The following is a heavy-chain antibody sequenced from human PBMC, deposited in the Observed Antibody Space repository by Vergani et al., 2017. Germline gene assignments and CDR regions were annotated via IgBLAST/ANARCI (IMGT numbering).Heavy chain of an antibody. CDR1: GGSISSYY. CDR2: IYYSGST. D-gene: IGHD3-9*01. J-gene: IGHJ3*02. CDR3: QWVAQRDFDSDDAFDI. Sequence: QVQLQESGPGLVKPSETLSLTCTVSGGSISSYYWSWIRQPPGKGLEWIGYIYYSGSTNYNPSLKSRGTISVDTSKNQFSLKLSSVTAADTAVYYCQWVAQRDFDSDDAFDIWGQGTMVTVSS. V-gene: IGHV4-59*01.